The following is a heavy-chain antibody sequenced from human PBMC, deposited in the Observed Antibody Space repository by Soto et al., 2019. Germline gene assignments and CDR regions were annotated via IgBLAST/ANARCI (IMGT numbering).Heavy chain of an antibody. Sequence: GGSLRLSCAASGFTFSGYAMRWVRQAPGKGLEWVSAISGSGDSTYYTDSVKGRFTISRDNSKNTLYLQMNSLRAEDTAVYYCAKDIYPIQIARGAIDIWGQGTMGTVSS. CDR2: ISGSGDST. J-gene: IGHJ3*02. CDR1: GFTFSGYA. D-gene: IGHD1-26*01. V-gene: IGHV3-23*01. CDR3: AKDIYPIQIARGAIDI.